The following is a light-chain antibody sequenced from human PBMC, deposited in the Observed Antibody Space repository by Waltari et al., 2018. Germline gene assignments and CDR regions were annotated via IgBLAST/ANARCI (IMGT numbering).Light chain of an antibody. J-gene: IGKJ4*01. CDR2: MAS. Sequence: EIERTTYPSTLSASVGERFTITCLASQSISNWLAWYQQKPGKAPKLLIYMASTLESGVPSRFSGSGSGTEFTLTISSLQPDDFATYYCQQYNSYSLLTFGGGTKVEIK. V-gene: IGKV1-5*03. CDR3: QQYNSYSLLT. CDR1: QSISNW.